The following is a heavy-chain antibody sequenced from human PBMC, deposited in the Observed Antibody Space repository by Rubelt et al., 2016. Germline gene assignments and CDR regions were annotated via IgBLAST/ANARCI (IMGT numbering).Heavy chain of an antibody. Sequence: QLQLQGSGPGLVKPSETLSLTCTVSGGSITDSSYYWGWIRQPPGKGLEWLGTIYYSGSNYYNPSLKRRGSISVDPSKNQFSLKLSSVTAADTAVYYCARQLITFGGLIVNYFDYWGQGTLVTVSS. J-gene: IGHJ4*02. CDR2: IYYSGSN. CDR1: GGSITDSSYY. V-gene: IGHV4-39*01. CDR3: ARQLITFGGLIVNYFDY. D-gene: IGHD3-16*02.